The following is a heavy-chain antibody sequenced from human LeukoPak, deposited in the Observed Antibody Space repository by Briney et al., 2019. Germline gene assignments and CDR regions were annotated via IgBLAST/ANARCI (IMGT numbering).Heavy chain of an antibody. Sequence: GGSLRLSCAASTFTFSSFTMSWVRQAPGKGLEWVSGISGSGGSTYYADSVRGRFTISRDNSKNTLFLQMNSLRAEDTAVYYCARPYDSNRDHSGYGYWGRGTLVTVSS. CDR3: ARPYDSNRDHSGYGY. V-gene: IGHV3-23*01. CDR1: TFTFSSFT. CDR2: ISGSGGST. D-gene: IGHD5-12*01. J-gene: IGHJ4*02.